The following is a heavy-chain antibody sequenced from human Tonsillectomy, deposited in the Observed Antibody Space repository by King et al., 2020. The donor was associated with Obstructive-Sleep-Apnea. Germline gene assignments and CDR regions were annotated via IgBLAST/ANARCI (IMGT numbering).Heavy chain of an antibody. CDR1: GGSINSVCYY. V-gene: IGHV4-31*03. CDR3: ARGAMTLGAFDI. J-gene: IGHJ3*02. D-gene: IGHD2-2*01. Sequence: VQLQESGPGLVKPSQTLSLTCTVSGGSINSVCYYLSWVRQHPGKGLEWIGYNYYKWSNYYNPALKSRVTISVDTSKNQFSLKLSSVTAADTAVYYCARGAMTLGAFDIWGQGTMVTVSS. CDR2: NYYKWSN.